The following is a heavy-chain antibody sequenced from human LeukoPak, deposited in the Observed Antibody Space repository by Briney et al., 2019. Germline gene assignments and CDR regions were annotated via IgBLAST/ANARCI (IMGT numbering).Heavy chain of an antibody. J-gene: IGHJ4*02. CDR1: GFTVSSNY. CDR2: IYSGGST. Sequence: GGSLRLSCAASGFTVSSNYMSWVRQDPGKGLEWVSVIYSGGSTYYADSVKGRFTISRDNSKNTLYLQMNSLRAEDTAVYYCARRRRYYYDSSGYSDYAFDYWGQGTLVTVSS. V-gene: IGHV3-53*01. D-gene: IGHD3-22*01. CDR3: ARRRRYYYDSSGYSDYAFDY.